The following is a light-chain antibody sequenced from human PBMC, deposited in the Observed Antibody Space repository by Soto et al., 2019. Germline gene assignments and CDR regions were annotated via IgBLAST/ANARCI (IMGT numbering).Light chain of an antibody. J-gene: IGLJ2*01. CDR3: SSSTSNSSVL. V-gene: IGLV2-14*01. CDR2: DVS. CDR1: SSDVGGYNS. Sequence: QSALTQPASVSGSPGQSITISCTGTSSDVGGYNSVSWYQQHPGKAPKLMICDVSNRPSGISNRFSGSKSGNTASLTISGLQAEDEADYYCSSSTSNSSVLFGGGTKVTVL.